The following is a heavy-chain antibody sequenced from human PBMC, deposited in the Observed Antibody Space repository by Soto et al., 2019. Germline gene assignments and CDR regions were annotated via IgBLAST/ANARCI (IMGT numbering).Heavy chain of an antibody. CDR3: AKGKMAAAGTPPDY. V-gene: IGHV3-43*01. Sequence: GGSLRLSCAASGFTFDDYTMYWVRQAPGKGLEWVSLISWDGGSTYYADSVKGRFTISRDNSKNSLYLQMNSLRTEDTALYYCAKGKMAAAGTPPDYWGQGTLVTVSS. J-gene: IGHJ4*02. CDR2: ISWDGGST. D-gene: IGHD6-13*01. CDR1: GFTFDDYT.